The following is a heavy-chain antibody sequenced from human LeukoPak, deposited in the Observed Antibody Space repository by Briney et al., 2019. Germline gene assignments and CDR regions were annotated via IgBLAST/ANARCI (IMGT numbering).Heavy chain of an antibody. CDR3: AREGGDRELDFDY. CDR1: GFTFSSYS. CDR2: ISSSSSYI. V-gene: IGHV3-21*01. Sequence: PGGSLRLSCVASGFTFSSYSMNWVRQAPGKGLEWVSSISSSSSYIYYADSVKGRFTISRDNAKNSLYLQMNSLRAEDTAVYYCAREGGDRELDFDYWGQGTLVTVSS. J-gene: IGHJ4*02. D-gene: IGHD1-26*01.